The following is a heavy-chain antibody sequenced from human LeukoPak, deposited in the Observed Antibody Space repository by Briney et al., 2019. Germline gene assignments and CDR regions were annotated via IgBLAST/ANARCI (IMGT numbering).Heavy chain of an antibody. Sequence: ASVKVSCKASGYTFINYCLTWVRQAPGQGFEWMGWISAYTGSTNYAQKLQGRVTMPTDPSTSTAYMDLRSLRSDDTAVYYCARTVGATGAFDIWGQGTMVIVSS. D-gene: IGHD1-26*01. CDR2: ISAYTGST. CDR3: ARTVGATGAFDI. J-gene: IGHJ3*02. CDR1: GYTFINYC. V-gene: IGHV1-18*01.